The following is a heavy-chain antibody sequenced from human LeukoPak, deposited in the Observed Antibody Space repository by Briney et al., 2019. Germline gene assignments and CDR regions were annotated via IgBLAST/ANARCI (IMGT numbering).Heavy chain of an antibody. CDR3: SRESGPFCPFGY. V-gene: IGHV4-4*02. J-gene: IGHJ4*02. CDR2: ISLAGQT. D-gene: IGHD1-26*01. CDR1: GGSISGANW. Sequence: PSGTLSLTCGVSGGSISGANWWSWVRQPPGQGLEWIGEISLAGQTNYNPSLNGRVTMSLDKSSNQLSLHLTSVTAADTATYYCSRESGPFCPFGYWGQGTLVIVSS.